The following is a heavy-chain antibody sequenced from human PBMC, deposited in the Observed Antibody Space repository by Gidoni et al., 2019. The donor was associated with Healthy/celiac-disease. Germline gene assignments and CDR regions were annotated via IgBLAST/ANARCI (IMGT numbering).Heavy chain of an antibody. Sequence: QVQLVESGGGVVEPGRSLRLSCAASGFTFSSYAMHWVRQAPGKGLEWVAVISYDGSNKYYADSVKGRFTISRDNSKNTLYLQMNSLRAEDTAVYYCARDDKVALDYWGQGTLVTVSS. D-gene: IGHD5-12*01. CDR3: ARDDKVALDY. V-gene: IGHV3-30-3*01. CDR2: ISYDGSNK. J-gene: IGHJ4*02. CDR1: GFTFSSYA.